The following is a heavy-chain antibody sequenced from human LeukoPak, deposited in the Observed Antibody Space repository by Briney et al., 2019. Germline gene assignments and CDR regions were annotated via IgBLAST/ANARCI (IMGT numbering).Heavy chain of an antibody. CDR3: AKATGNLGN. J-gene: IGHJ4*02. Sequence: SGGSLRLSCAASGFTYSSYAMSWVRQAPGKGLEWVSGISGSGTSTYYADSVKGRFTTSRDSSKNTVFLQMNSLRAEDTAIYYCAKATGNLGNWGQGTQVTVSS. CDR1: GFTYSSYA. D-gene: IGHD1-1*01. CDR2: ISGSGTST. V-gene: IGHV3-23*01.